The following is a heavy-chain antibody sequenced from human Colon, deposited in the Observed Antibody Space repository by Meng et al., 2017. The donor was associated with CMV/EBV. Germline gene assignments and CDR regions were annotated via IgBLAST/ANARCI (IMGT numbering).Heavy chain of an antibody. CDR1: GYIFRKYA. J-gene: IGHJ4*02. CDR2: IRGHNGDT. D-gene: IGHD3-16*01. CDR3: ARDDPGDPLDY. Sequence: SCRASGYIFRKYAISWVRQAPGQGLEWMGWIRGHNGDTNYAQKYQGRVTLTTDTSTNTAYMEMRSLRSDDTAMYYCARDDPGDPLDYWGQGTLVTVSS. V-gene: IGHV1-18*01.